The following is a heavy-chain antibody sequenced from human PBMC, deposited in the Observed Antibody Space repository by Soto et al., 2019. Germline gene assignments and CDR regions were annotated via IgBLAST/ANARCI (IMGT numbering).Heavy chain of an antibody. V-gene: IGHV3-53*01. CDR3: AKATPYCSSTTCYAFDI. D-gene: IGHD2-2*01. CDR2: ICSGGGT. J-gene: IGHJ3*02. CDR1: GFTVSDNY. Sequence: GGSLRLSCAASGFTVSDNYVSWVRQAPGKGLEWVSVICSGGGTYYADSVKGRFTISRDNSKNTLYLQMNSLRAEDTAIYYCAKATPYCSSTTCYAFDIWGQGTMVTVSS.